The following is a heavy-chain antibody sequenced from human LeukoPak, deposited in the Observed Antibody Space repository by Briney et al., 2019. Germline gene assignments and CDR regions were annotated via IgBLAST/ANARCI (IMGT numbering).Heavy chain of an antibody. CDR2: INYSGTT. D-gene: IGHD6-13*01. CDR3: AREGGAYSTSYYFDY. Sequence: PSETLSLTCTVSGGSINSADYYWTWIRQHPGKGLEWIGYINYSGTTYYNPSLKSRITISVDKSKNQFSLQLSSVTAADTAVYYCAREGGAYSTSYYFDYLGQGTLVTVSS. CDR1: GGSINSADYY. V-gene: IGHV4-31*03. J-gene: IGHJ4*02.